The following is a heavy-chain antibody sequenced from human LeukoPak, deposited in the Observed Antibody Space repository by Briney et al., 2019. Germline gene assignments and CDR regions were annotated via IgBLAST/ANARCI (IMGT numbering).Heavy chain of an antibody. Sequence: ASVKVSCKASGYNFTGYYIHWVRQAPGQGLEWMGWINLNSGGTNYAQKFQGRVTMTRDTSISTAYMELSRLRSDDTAVYYCASFWFGESPWGQGTLVTVSS. CDR1: GYNFTGYY. CDR3: ASFWFGESP. D-gene: IGHD3-10*01. CDR2: INLNSGGT. J-gene: IGHJ5*02. V-gene: IGHV1-2*02.